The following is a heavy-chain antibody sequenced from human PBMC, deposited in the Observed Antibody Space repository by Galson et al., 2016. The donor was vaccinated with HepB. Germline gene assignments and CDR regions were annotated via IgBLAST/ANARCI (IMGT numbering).Heavy chain of an antibody. CDR1: GFTFSSYG. J-gene: IGHJ6*02. CDR2: ISYDGSNK. Sequence: SLRLSCAASGFTFSSYGMHWVRQAPGKGLEWVAVISYDGSNKYYADSVKGRFTISRDNSKNTLYLQMNSLRAEDTAVYYCAKERITIFLPKHGYGMDVWGQGTTVTASS. V-gene: IGHV3-30*18. CDR3: AKERITIFLPKHGYGMDV. D-gene: IGHD3-9*01.